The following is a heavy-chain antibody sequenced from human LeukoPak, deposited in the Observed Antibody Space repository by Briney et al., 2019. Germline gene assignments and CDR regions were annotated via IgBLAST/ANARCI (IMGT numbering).Heavy chain of an antibody. J-gene: IGHJ4*02. CDR2: IIPFFGTT. CDR1: GGTFSSYA. CDR3: ARDLHSSGWYGRPYYFDY. D-gene: IGHD6-19*01. V-gene: IGHV1-69*01. Sequence: VASVKVSCKASGGTFSSYAINWVRQAPGQGLEWMGGIIPFFGTTNYAQKFQGRVTITADESTSTAYMELRSLRSEDTAVYYCARDLHSSGWYGRPYYFDYWGQGTLVTVSS.